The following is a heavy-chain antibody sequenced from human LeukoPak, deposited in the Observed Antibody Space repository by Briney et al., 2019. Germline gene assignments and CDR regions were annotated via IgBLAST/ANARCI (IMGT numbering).Heavy chain of an antibody. CDR3: TRSVRNGHIDY. CDR2: INPNSGNT. D-gene: IGHD2-21*01. Sequence: GASVKVSCKASGYTFTGYYMHWVRQAPGQGLEWMGWINPNSGNTGYAQKFQGRVTMTRSTSINTAYMELSSLTFEDTAVYYCTRSVRNGHIDYWGQGTLVTVSS. CDR1: GYTFTGYY. J-gene: IGHJ4*02. V-gene: IGHV1-8*02.